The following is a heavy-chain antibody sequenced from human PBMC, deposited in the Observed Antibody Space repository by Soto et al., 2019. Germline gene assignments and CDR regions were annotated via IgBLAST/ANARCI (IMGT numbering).Heavy chain of an antibody. CDR1: GYTFTSYG. D-gene: IGHD3-22*01. V-gene: IGHV1-18*01. CDR3: ARETMIVVAPVASDAFDI. Sequence: ASVKVSCKASGYTFTSYGISWVRQAPGQGLEWMGWNSAYNGNTNYAQKLQGRVTMTTDTSTSTAYMELRSLRSDDTAVYYFARETMIVVAPVASDAFDIWGQGTMVTVSS. CDR2: NSAYNGNT. J-gene: IGHJ3*02.